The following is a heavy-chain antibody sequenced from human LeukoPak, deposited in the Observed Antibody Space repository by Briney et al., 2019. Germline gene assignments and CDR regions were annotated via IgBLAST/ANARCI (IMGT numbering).Heavy chain of an antibody. CDR2: IYSGGST. Sequence: GGSLRLSCAASGFTVSSNYMSWVRQAPGKGLEWVSVIYSGGSTYYADSVKGRFTISRDNSKNTLYLQMNSLRAEDAAVYYCARLFPSWYGPRYFDYWGQGTLVTVSS. CDR1: GFTVSSNY. CDR3: ARLFPSWYGPRYFDY. V-gene: IGHV3-53*01. D-gene: IGHD6-13*01. J-gene: IGHJ4*02.